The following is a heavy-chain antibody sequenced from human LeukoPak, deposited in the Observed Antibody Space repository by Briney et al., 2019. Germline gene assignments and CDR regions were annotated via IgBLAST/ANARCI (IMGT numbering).Heavy chain of an antibody. CDR3: ARQRLREYYDSSGNYFDL. CDR2: IHYSGST. D-gene: IGHD3-22*01. Sequence: SETLSLTCTVSGGSISSYYWNWIRQPPGKGLEWIANIHYSGSTNFDPSLKSRATISVDTSNNQFSLKLSSVTAADTAVYYCARQRLREYYDSSGNYFDLWGQGTLVTVSS. V-gene: IGHV4-59*08. J-gene: IGHJ4*02. CDR1: GGSISSYY.